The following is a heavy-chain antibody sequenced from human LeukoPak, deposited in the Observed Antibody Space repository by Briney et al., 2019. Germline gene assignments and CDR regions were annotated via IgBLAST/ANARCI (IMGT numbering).Heavy chain of an antibody. J-gene: IGHJ4*02. Sequence: GGSLRLSCAASGFTFSNYGIHWVRQAPGKGLEWVAFIRYDGSNKYYADSVKGQFTISRDNSKNTLYLQMNSLRAEDTAVYYCAKGVDYGFDCWGQGTLVTVSS. D-gene: IGHD4-17*01. CDR3: AKGVDYGFDC. CDR2: IRYDGSNK. CDR1: GFTFSNYG. V-gene: IGHV3-30*02.